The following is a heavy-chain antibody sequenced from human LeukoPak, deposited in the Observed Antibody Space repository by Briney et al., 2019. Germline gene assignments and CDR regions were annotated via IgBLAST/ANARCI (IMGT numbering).Heavy chain of an antibody. D-gene: IGHD2-15*01. J-gene: IGHJ5*02. CDR3: ASGCSGGDCYSGDYNWFDP. V-gene: IGHV1-2*02. CDR1: GYTFTGYY. CDR2: INPNSGGS. Sequence: ASVKVPCKASGYTFTGYYMHWVRQAPGQGLEWMGWINPNSGGSNYAQKFQGRVTMTRDTSISTAYMELSRLRSDDTAVYYCASGCSGGDCYSGDYNWFDPWGQGTLVTVSS.